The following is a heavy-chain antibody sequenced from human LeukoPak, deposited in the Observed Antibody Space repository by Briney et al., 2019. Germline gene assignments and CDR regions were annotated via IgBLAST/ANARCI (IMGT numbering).Heavy chain of an antibody. V-gene: IGHV4-61*09. CDR1: GGSISSGTYY. Sequence: PSQTLSLTCTVSGGSISSGTYYWSWIRQPAGKGLESIGHISTSGSTNYNPSLKSRVTISVDTSKNQFSLKLSSVTAADTAVYYCARADSSGYYYFDYWGQGTLVTVSS. D-gene: IGHD3-22*01. J-gene: IGHJ4*02. CDR2: ISTSGST. CDR3: ARADSSGYYYFDY.